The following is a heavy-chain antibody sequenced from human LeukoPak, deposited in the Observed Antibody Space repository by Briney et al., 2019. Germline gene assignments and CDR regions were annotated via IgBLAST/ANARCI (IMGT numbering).Heavy chain of an antibody. D-gene: IGHD2-15*01. J-gene: IGHJ6*03. CDR2: SHYSGST. CDR3: ARVRCSGGSCPYYYYYYYMDV. CDR1: GGSISSSSYY. Sequence: TSETLSLTCTVSGGSISSSSYYWAWIRQPPGKGLEWIGSSHYSGSTYYNPSLQSRVTISIDTSKNQFSLKLRFVTAADTAVYYCARVRCSGGSCPYYYYYYYMDVWGKGTTVTVSS. V-gene: IGHV4-39*07.